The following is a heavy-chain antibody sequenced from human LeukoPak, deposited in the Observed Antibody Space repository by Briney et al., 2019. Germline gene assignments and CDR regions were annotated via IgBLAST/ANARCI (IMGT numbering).Heavy chain of an antibody. V-gene: IGHV3-23*01. CDR1: GFTFRSHA. Sequence: GGSLRLSCAASGFTFRSHAMSWVRQAPGKGLEWVSACGGGDSYYADSVKGRFTISRDNSKKILYLQMNSLRAEDTAVYYCGKEVERHFDLKYWGQGTRVTVSS. CDR2: CGGGDS. J-gene: IGHJ4*02. CDR3: GKEVERHFDLKY.